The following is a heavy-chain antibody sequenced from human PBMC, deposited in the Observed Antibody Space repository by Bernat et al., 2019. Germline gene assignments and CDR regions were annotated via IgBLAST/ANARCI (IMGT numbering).Heavy chain of an antibody. Sequence: QVQLVESGGGVVQPGRSLRLSCAASGFTFSSYGMHWVRQAPGKGLEWVSVIYSADTGGAIYYADSVKGRFTISRDNSKNMMYLQMNSLRAEDTAVYYCAREDCRGGSCYIFVDWGQGTLVTVSS. D-gene: IGHD2-15*01. J-gene: IGHJ4*02. V-gene: IGHV3-NL1*01. CDR2: IYSADTGGAI. CDR3: AREDCRGGSCYIFVD. CDR1: GFTFSSYG.